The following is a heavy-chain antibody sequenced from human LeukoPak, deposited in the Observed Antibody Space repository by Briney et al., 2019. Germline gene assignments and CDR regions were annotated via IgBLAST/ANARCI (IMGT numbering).Heavy chain of an antibody. Sequence: GGSLRLSCAPSGFTFSSYSMNWVRQAPGRGLEWVSSISSSSSYIYYADSVKGRFTISRDNTKNTLYLQMNSLRPEDTALYYCAKEWYVGSPPDSWGQGTQVTVSS. CDR1: GFTFSSYS. J-gene: IGHJ4*02. D-gene: IGHD3-10*01. V-gene: IGHV3-21*01. CDR3: AKEWYVGSPPDS. CDR2: ISSSSSYI.